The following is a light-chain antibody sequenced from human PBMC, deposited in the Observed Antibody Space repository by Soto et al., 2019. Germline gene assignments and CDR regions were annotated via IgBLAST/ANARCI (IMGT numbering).Light chain of an antibody. J-gene: IGKJ1*01. CDR2: AAS. CDR3: QQYGGSPRT. V-gene: IGKV1-6*01. CDR1: QAIRTA. Sequence: AIQLTQSPSSLYASVGDRVTITCRASQAIRTALGWYQQKPGKVPKLLIYAASILQSGVPSRFSGSGSGTDFTLTISSLQPEDFAVYYCQQYGGSPRTFGQGTKVEVK.